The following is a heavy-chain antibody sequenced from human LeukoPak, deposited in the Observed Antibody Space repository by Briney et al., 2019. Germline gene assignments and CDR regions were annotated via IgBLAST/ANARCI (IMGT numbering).Heavy chain of an antibody. CDR1: GYTFTGYY. CDR2: INPNSGGT. D-gene: IGHD2-15*01. V-gene: IGHV1-2*02. Sequence: ASVKVSCKASGYTFTGYYMHWVRQAPEQGLEWMGWINPNSGGTNYAQKFQGRVTMTRDTSISTAYMELSRLRSDDTAVYYCARGYCSGGSCYSDDAFDIWGQGTMVTVSP. J-gene: IGHJ3*02. CDR3: ARGYCSGGSCYSDDAFDI.